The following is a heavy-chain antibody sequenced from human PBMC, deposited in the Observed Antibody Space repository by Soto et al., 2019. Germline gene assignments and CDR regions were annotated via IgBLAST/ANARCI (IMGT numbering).Heavy chain of an antibody. CDR1: GGTFSSYA. D-gene: IGHD1-26*01. J-gene: IGHJ3*02. Sequence: ASVKVSCKASGGTFSSYAISWVRQAPGQGLEWMGGIIPIFGTANYAQKFQGRVTITADESTSTAYMELSSLRSEDTAVYYCARGRKWELPAFDIWGQGTMVTVS. CDR3: ARGRKWELPAFDI. V-gene: IGHV1-69*13. CDR2: IIPIFGTA.